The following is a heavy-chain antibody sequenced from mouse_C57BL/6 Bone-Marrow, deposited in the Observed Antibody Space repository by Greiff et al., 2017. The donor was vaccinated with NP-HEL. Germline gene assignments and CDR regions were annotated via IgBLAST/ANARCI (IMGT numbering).Heavy chain of an antibody. Sequence: VQLQQSGAELVRPGSSVKLSCKASGYTFTSYWMHWVKQRPIQGLEWIGNIDPSDSENHYNQKFKDKATLTVDKSYSTAYMQLSSLTSEDSAVDYCARGAYGSSLAWFAYWGRGTLVTVSA. CDR2: IDPSDSEN. D-gene: IGHD1-1*01. CDR3: ARGAYGSSLAWFAY. V-gene: IGHV1-52*01. CDR1: GYTFTSYW. J-gene: IGHJ3*01.